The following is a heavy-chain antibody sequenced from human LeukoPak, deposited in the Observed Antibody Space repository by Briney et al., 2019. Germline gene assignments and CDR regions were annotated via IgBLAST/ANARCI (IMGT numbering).Heavy chain of an antibody. CDR3: ARGSTTMVRGVIHNWCDP. CDR1: GGTFSSYA. J-gene: IGHJ5*02. D-gene: IGHD3-10*01. CDR2: IIPIFGTA. Sequence: SSVKVSCKASGGTFSSYAISWVRQAPGHGLEWMGRIIPIFGTANYAQKFQGRVTITTDESTSTAYMELSSLRSEDTAVYYCARGSTTMVRGVIHNWCDPWGQGTLVTVSS. V-gene: IGHV1-69*05.